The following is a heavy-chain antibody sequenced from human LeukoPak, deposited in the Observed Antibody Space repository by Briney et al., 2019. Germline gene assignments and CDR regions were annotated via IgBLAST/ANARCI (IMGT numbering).Heavy chain of an antibody. CDR1: GGSISSYY. CDR2: IYYSGST. Sequence: PSETLSLTCTVSGGSISSYYWSWIRQPPGKGLEWIGYIYYSGSTNYNPSLKSRVTISVDTSKNQFSLKLSSVTAADTAVYYCARARYYDYVWGSYRHAYYFDYWGQGTLVTVPS. V-gene: IGHV4-59*01. CDR3: ARARYYDYVWGSYRHAYYFDY. J-gene: IGHJ4*02. D-gene: IGHD3-16*02.